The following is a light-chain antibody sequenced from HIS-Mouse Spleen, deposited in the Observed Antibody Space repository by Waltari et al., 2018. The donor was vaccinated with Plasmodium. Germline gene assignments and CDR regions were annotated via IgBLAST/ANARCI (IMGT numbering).Light chain of an antibody. J-gene: IGKJ4*01. CDR1: QSVSSIY. V-gene: IGKV3-20*01. CDR3: QQYGSSPLT. Sequence: EIVLTQSTGTLYLSPGERATLSCRASQSVSSIYLAWDQQKPGQAPRLLIYGASSSATGSPDRFSGSGSGTDFTLTISRLEPEDFAVYYCQQYGSSPLTFGGGTKVEIK. CDR2: GAS.